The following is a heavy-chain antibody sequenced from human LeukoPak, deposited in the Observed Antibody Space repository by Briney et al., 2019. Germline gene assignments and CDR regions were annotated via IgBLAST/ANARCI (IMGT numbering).Heavy chain of an antibody. CDR1: GFTFSDHY. CDR3: AKGSRRYCSGGSCTKYYYYGMDV. J-gene: IGHJ6*02. Sequence: PGGSLRLSCAASGFTFSDHYMDWVRQAPGKGLEWVGRTRNKANSYTTEYAASVKDRFTISRDDSKNSLYLQMNSLKTEDTAVYYCAKGSRRYCSGGSCTKYYYYGMDVWGQGTTVTVSS. V-gene: IGHV3-72*01. D-gene: IGHD2-15*01. CDR2: TRNKANSYTT.